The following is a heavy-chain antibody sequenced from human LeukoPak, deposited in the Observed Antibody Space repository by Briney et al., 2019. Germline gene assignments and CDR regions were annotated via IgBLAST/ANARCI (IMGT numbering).Heavy chain of an antibody. V-gene: IGHV3-23*01. CDR2: ISGSGGST. CDR3: AKEGYYGSGSYYILGAFDI. J-gene: IGHJ3*02. D-gene: IGHD3-10*01. CDR1: GFTFSSYA. Sequence: GGSLRFSCAASGFTFSSYAMSWVRQAPGKGLEWVSAISGSGGSTYYADSVKGRFTISRDNSKNTLYLQMNSLRAEDTAVYYCAKEGYYGSGSYYILGAFDIWGQGTMVTVSS.